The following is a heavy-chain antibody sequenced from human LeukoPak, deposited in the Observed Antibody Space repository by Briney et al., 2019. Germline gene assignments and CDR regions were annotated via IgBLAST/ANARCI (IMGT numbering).Heavy chain of an antibody. Sequence: GGSLRLSCAASGFTFSSYEMNWVRQAPGKGLEWVSYISSSGSTIYYADSVKGRFTISRDNAKNSLYLQMNSLRAEDTAVYYCARKAMVGHFCDYWGQGTTVTVSS. V-gene: IGHV3-48*03. CDR1: GFTFSSYE. J-gene: IGHJ4*03. D-gene: IGHD3-10*01. CDR3: ARKAMVGHFCDY. CDR2: ISSSGSTI.